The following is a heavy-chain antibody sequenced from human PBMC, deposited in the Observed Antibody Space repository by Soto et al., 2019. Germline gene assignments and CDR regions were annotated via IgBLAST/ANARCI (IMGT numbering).Heavy chain of an antibody. CDR1: GFNVSSNS. D-gene: IGHD1-26*01. CDR3: AKDRYSGTYPTDFDY. Sequence: GGSLRLSCAASGFNVSSNSMNWVRQAPGKGLEWLSLIHSDANTKYADSVKDRFTISRDDSHNVAYLQMSSLRTEDTAMYYCAKDRYSGTYPTDFDYWGQGSLVTVSS. V-gene: IGHV3-53*05. J-gene: IGHJ4*02. CDR2: IHSDANT.